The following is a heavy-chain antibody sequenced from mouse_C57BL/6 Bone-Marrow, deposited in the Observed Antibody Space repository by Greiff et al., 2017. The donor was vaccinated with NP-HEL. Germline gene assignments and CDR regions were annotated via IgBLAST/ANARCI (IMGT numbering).Heavy chain of an antibody. V-gene: IGHV5-15*01. CDR2: ISNLAYSI. Sequence: EVMLVESGGGLVQPGGSLKLSCAASGFTFSDYGMAWVRQAPRKGPEWVAFISNLAYSIYYADTVTGRFTISRENAKNTLYLEMSSLRSEDTAMYYCARGGGYDERPWFAYWGQGTLVTVSA. CDR3: ARGGGYDERPWFAY. J-gene: IGHJ3*01. CDR1: GFTFSDYG. D-gene: IGHD2-2*01.